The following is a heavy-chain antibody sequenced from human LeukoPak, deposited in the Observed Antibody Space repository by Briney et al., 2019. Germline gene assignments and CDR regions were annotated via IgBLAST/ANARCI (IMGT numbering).Heavy chain of an antibody. V-gene: IGHV1-2*02. CDR1: GYTFTGYY. Sequence: GASVKVSCKASGYTFTGYYMHWVRQAPGQGLEWMGWINPSSGGTNYAQRFQGRVTMTRDTSISTAYMELSRLRSDDTAVYYCARVGAAAGPWAFDIWGQGTMVTVSS. CDR3: ARVGAAAGPWAFDI. CDR2: INPSSGGT. D-gene: IGHD6-13*01. J-gene: IGHJ3*02.